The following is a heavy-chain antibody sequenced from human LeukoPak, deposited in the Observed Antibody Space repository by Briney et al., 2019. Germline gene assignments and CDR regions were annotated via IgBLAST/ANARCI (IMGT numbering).Heavy chain of an antibody. V-gene: IGHV3-48*03. J-gene: IGHJ6*03. CDR1: GFTFSSYE. Sequence: GGSLRLSCATSGFTFSSYEMIWVRQAPGKGLEWVSYITSGSSTYYGDSVKGRVTISRDNAKNSLYLQMNSLTAEDTAVYYCARGGYRYDYYYYMDVWGKGTTVTVSS. CDR2: ITSGSST. CDR3: ARGGYRYDYYYYMDV. D-gene: IGHD5-18*01.